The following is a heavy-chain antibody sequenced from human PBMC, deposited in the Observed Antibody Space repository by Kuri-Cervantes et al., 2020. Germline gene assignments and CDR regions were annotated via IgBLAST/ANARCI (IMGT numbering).Heavy chain of an antibody. J-gene: IGHJ4*02. CDR1: GFTFSSYS. CDR3: AKESGDSGTYFNAFSHYDY. D-gene: IGHD3-10*01. V-gene: IGHV3-23*01. Sequence: GESLKISCAASGFTFSSYSMNWVRQAPGKGLEWVSAISGSGGSTYYPDSVKGRFTISRDNSKNTLYLQMNSLRAEDTAVYYCAKESGDSGTYFNAFSHYDYWGQGTLVTVSS. CDR2: ISGSGGST.